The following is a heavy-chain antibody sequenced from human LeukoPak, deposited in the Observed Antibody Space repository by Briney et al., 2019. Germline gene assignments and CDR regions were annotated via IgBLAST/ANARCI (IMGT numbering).Heavy chain of an antibody. CDR1: GGSISSSSYY. CDR2: IYYSGST. D-gene: IGHD6-6*01. CDR3: ATHEYSSS. J-gene: IGHJ4*02. V-gene: IGHV4-39*01. Sequence: PSETLSLTCTVSGGSISSSSYYWGWIRQPPGKGLEWIGSIYYSGSTYYNPSLKSRVTMSVDTSKNQFSLKLSSVTAADTAVYYCATHEYSSSWGQGTLVTVSS.